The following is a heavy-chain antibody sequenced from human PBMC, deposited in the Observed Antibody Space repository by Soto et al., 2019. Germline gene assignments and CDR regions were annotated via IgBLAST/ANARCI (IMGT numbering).Heavy chain of an antibody. V-gene: IGHV4-59*01. J-gene: IGHJ4*02. CDR1: GGAIGANY. CDR3: ARYDQSCHYGTCSWHFNY. D-gene: IGHD2-15*01. Sequence: ESRTVTGPVSGGAIGANYGGWIRQSPGKGLEWIGYVYYSGSTVYNPSLKSRVSISADTSKNQFSLRLSSVTAADTAVYYCARYDQSCHYGTCSWHFNYRGQGAPVPVFS. CDR2: VYYSGST.